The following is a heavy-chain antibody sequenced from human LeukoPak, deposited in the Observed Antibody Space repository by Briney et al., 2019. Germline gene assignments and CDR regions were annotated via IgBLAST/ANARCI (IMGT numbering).Heavy chain of an antibody. CDR3: ARDLGGWFYNYYYDNDV. CDR1: CYNFTCYE. CDR2: IRAYNCNT. J-gene: IGHJ6*03. V-gene: IGHV1-18*01. D-gene: IGHD2-15*01. Sequence: GASAKVSCYAFCYNFTCYEIRWVRQASGQGLEWMGWIRAYNCNTNYAQKLQGRVTMTTDTSTSTVYMELRRLRSDDTAVYYCARDLGGWFYNYYYDNDVWGKGTTVTVSS.